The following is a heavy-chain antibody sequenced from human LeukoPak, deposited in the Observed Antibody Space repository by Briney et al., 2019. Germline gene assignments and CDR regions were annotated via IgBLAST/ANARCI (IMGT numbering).Heavy chain of an antibody. Sequence: QPGGSLRLSCAASGFTFSSYAMSWVRQAPGKGLEWVSAISGSGGSTYYADSVKGRFTISRDNSKNTLYLQMNSLRAEDTAVYYCAKDPIADYDILTGRFDPWGQGTLVTVFS. CDR3: AKDPIADYDILTGRFDP. CDR2: ISGSGGST. V-gene: IGHV3-23*01. CDR1: GFTFSSYA. D-gene: IGHD3-9*01. J-gene: IGHJ5*02.